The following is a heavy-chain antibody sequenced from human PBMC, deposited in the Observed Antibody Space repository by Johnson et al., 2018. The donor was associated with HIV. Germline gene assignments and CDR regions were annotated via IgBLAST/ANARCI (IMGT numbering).Heavy chain of an antibody. CDR3: ARDQKSGWPQSQDACDI. D-gene: IGHD6-19*01. CDR1: GFTFSSYA. J-gene: IGHJ3*02. V-gene: IGHV3-30-3*01. CDR2: ISYDGSNK. Sequence: QVQLVESGGGVVQPGRSLRLSCAASGFTFSSYAMHWVRQAPGKGLEWVAVISYDGSNKYYADSVKGRFTISRDNSKNTLYLQMNSLRAEDTAVYYCARDQKSGWPQSQDACDIWGQGTMVTVSS.